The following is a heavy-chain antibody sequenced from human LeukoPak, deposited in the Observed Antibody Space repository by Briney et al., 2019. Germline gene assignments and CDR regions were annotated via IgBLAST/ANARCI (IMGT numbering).Heavy chain of an antibody. J-gene: IGHJ6*03. CDR3: ATIAARNMDV. V-gene: IGHV4-30-2*01. D-gene: IGHD6-6*01. CDR1: GGSVSSGGYY. CDR2: IYHSGST. Sequence: SETLSLTCTVSGGSVSSGGYYWSWIRQPPGKGLEWIGYIYHSGSTYYSPSLKSRVTISVDRSKNQFSLKLSSVTAADTAVYYCATIAARNMDVWGKGTTVTVSS.